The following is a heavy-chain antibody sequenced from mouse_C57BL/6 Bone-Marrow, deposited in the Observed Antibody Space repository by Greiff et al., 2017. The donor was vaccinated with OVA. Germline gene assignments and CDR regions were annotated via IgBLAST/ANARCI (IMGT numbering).Heavy chain of an antibody. CDR2: INPYNGGT. Sequence: SGPVLVKPGASVKMSCKASGYTFTDYYMNWVKQSHGKSLEWIGVINPYNGGTSYNQKFKGKATLTVDKSSSTAYMELNSLTSEDSAVYYCAGSLYWYFDVWGTGTTVTVSS. CDR3: AGSLYWYFDV. J-gene: IGHJ1*03. CDR1: GYTFTDYY. D-gene: IGHD6-1*01. V-gene: IGHV1-19*01.